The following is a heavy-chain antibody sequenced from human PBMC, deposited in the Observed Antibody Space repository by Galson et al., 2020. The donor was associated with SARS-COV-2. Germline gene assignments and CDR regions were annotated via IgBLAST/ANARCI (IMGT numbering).Heavy chain of an antibody. J-gene: IGHJ4*02. D-gene: IGHD6-19*01. Sequence: ASVKVSCKASGYTFTRYSMPWVRQAPGQGLEWLGLINPSDGSTTYAQKFQGRVTMTRDTSGTTVYMELSSLRSEDTAAYYCARDLTVAAQGDYWGQGTLVTVSS. CDR3: ARDLTVAAQGDY. CDR1: GYTFTRYS. V-gene: IGHV1-46*01. CDR2: INPSDGST.